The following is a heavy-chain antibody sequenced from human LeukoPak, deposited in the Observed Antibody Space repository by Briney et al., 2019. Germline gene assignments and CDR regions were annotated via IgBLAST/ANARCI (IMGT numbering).Heavy chain of an antibody. CDR2: IYYSGST. CDR3: AREEGAIQLGYFDL. Sequence: SQTLSLTCTVSGGSISSGDCYWSWIRQPPGKGLEWIGYIYYSGSTYYNPSLKSRVTISVDTSKNQFSLKLSSVTAADTAVYYCAREEGAIQLGYFDLWGRGTLVTVSS. V-gene: IGHV4-30-4*08. CDR1: GGSISSGDCY. J-gene: IGHJ2*01. D-gene: IGHD2-21*01.